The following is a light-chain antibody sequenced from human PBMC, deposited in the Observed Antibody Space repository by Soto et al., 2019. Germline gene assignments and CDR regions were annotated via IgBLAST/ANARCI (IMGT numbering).Light chain of an antibody. J-gene: IGKJ1*01. Sequence: DTQMTQSPSSLSASVGDRVTITCQASQSISGYLNWYQQKPGKAPKLLIYAASSLQSGVPSRFSGSGSGTDFTLTISSLQPDDFATYYCQQYNNYWTFGQGTKVDIK. CDR2: AAS. CDR3: QQYNNYWT. CDR1: QSISGY. V-gene: IGKV1-39*01.